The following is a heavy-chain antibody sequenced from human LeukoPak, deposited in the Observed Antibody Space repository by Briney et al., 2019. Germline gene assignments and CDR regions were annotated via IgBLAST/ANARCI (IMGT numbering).Heavy chain of an antibody. V-gene: IGHV3-49*04. D-gene: IGHD3-10*01. CDR3: TRETVWFGEFPVGVDY. CDR1: GFTFSSYA. CDR2: IRSKAYGGTT. Sequence: GSLRLSCAASGFTFSSYAMSWVRQAPGKGLEWVGFIRSKAYGGTTEYAASVKGRFTISRDDSKSIAYLQMNSLKTEDTAVYYCTRETVWFGEFPVGVDYWGQGTLVTVSS. J-gene: IGHJ4*02.